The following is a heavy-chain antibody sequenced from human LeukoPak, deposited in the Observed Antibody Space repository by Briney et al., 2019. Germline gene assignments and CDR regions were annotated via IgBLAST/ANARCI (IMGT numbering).Heavy chain of an antibody. CDR3: ARVDIVGATEYGYFDY. CDR2: ISSSSSYI. J-gene: IGHJ4*02. V-gene: IGHV3-21*01. CDR1: GFTFSSYS. Sequence: GGSLRLSCAASGFTFSSYSMNWVRQAPGKGLEWVSSISSSSSYIYYADSVKGRFTISRDNAKNSLYLQMNSLRAEDTAVYYCARVDIVGATEYGYFDYWGQGTLVTVSS. D-gene: IGHD1-26*01.